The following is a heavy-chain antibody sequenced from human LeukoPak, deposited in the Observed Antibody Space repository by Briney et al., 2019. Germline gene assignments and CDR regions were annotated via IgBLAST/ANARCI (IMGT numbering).Heavy chain of an antibody. J-gene: IGHJ4*02. CDR1: GFTFSSYG. CDR3: AKHGYSSGYYFDY. CDR2: ISYDGSNK. V-gene: IGHV3-30*18. Sequence: GRSLGLSCAASGFTFSSYGMHWVRQAPGKGLEWVAVISYDGSNKYYADSVKGRFTISRDNSKNTLYLQMNSLRAEDTAVYYCAKHGYSSGYYFDYWGQGTLVTVSS. D-gene: IGHD3-22*01.